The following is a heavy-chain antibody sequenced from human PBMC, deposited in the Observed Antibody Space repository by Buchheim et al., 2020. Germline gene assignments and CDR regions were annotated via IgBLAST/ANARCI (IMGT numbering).Heavy chain of an antibody. CDR2: ISSSGSTI. V-gene: IGHV3-48*03. CDR1: GFTFSSYE. Sequence: EVQLVESGGGLVQPGGSLRLSCAASGFTFSSYEMNWVRQAPGKGLEWVSYISSSGSTIYYADSVKGRFTISRDNAKNSLYLQMNSLGAEDTAVYYCARDSTRSVADPPFDYWGQGTL. CDR3: ARDSTRSVADPPFDY. J-gene: IGHJ4*02. D-gene: IGHD6-19*01.